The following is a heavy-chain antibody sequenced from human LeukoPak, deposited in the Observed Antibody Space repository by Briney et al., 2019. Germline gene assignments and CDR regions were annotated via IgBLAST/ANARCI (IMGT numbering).Heavy chain of an antibody. D-gene: IGHD2-15*01. CDR3: ARVVLDFDY. CDR2: IYHSGRT. J-gene: IGHJ4*02. Sequence: SETLSLTCAVSGYSISSGYYWGWIRQPPGKGLEWIGSIYHSGRTYYNPSLKSRVTISVDTSKNQFSLKLSSVTAADTAVYYCARVVLDFDYWGQGTLVTVSS. CDR1: GYSISSGYY. V-gene: IGHV4-38-2*01.